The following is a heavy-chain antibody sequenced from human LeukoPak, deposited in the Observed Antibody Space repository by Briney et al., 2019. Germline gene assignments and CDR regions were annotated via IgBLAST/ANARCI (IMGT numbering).Heavy chain of an antibody. V-gene: IGHV3-21*04. D-gene: IGHD4-23*01. Sequence: GGSLRLSCAASGFTFSVYSMNWVRQSPGQGLEWVSSISSSSNFTFYADSVKGRFSISRDNAKDSLYLQINSLRAEDTALYYCATRGGDYWGQGTLVTVSS. CDR2: ISSSSNFT. CDR1: GFTFSVYS. J-gene: IGHJ4*02. CDR3: ATRGGDY.